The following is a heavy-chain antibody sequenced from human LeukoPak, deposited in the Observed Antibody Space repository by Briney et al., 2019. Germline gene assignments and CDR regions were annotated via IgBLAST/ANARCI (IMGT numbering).Heavy chain of an antibody. CDR2: IASDGTKA. CDR1: GFTFSTYA. Sequence: PGGSLRLSCAASGFTFSTYAVHWVRQAPGKGLEWVAIIASDGTKAYYADSVKGRFSISRDNSKNTVDLQMNTLRTEDTAIYYCAKDRSQEAIYKGALDVWGQGTTVTVSS. CDR3: AKDRSQEAIYKGALDV. J-gene: IGHJ6*02. V-gene: IGHV3-30-3*01. D-gene: IGHD5-24*01.